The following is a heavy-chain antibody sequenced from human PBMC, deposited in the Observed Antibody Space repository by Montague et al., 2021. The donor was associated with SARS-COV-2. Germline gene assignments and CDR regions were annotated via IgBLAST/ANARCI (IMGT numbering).Heavy chain of an antibody. J-gene: IGHJ5*02. CDR3: AKDGEFDP. CDR1: GFTFSSYA. CDR2: INSGGSST. Sequence: SLRLSCAASGFTFSSYAMSWVRQAPGKGLEWVSVINSGGSSTYYADSVKGRFTISRDNAKNTLYLQMNSLRAEDTAVYYCAKDGEFDPWGQGTLVTVSS. V-gene: IGHV3-23*03. D-gene: IGHD7-27*01.